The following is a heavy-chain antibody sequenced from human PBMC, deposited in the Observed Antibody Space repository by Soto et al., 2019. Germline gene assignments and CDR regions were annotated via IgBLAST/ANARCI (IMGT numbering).Heavy chain of an antibody. CDR1: GGSISSYY. CDR3: ARSGLFAPIDY. J-gene: IGHJ4*02. D-gene: IGHD2-21*01. CDR2: IYTSGST. V-gene: IGHV4-4*07. Sequence: SETLSLTCTVSGGSISSYYWTWIRQPAGKGLEWIGHIYTSGSTNYNPSLKSRVTMSADTSKNQFSLNLSSVTAADTAVYYCARSGLFAPIDYWGQGTLVTVSS.